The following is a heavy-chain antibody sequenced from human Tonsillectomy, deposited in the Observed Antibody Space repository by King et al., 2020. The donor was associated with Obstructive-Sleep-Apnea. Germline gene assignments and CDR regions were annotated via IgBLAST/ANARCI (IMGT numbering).Heavy chain of an antibody. CDR3: ARDSPGSGSYYS. D-gene: IGHD3-10*01. V-gene: IGHV4-31*03. CDR2: IYYSGST. Sequence: QLQESGPGLVKPSQTLSLTCTVSGGSISSGGYYWSWIRQHPGKGLEWIGYIYYSGSTYYNPSLKSRVTISVDTSKNQFSLKLSSVTAADTAVYYCARDSPGSGSYYSWGQGNLVTVSS. J-gene: IGHJ5*02. CDR1: GGSISSGGYY.